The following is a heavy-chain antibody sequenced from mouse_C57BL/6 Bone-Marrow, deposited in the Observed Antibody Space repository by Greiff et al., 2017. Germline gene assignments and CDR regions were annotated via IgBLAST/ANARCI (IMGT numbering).Heavy chain of an antibody. V-gene: IGHV1-55*01. J-gene: IGHJ1*03. CDR2: IYPGSGST. D-gene: IGHD2-5*01. CDR3: ARPYYSNYWYFDV. CDR1: GYTFTSYW. Sequence: QVQLKQPGAELVKPGASVKMSCKASGYTFTSYWITWVKQRPGQGLEWIGDIYPGSGSTNYNEKFKSKATLTVDTSSSTAHMQLSSLTSEDSAVYYCARPYYSNYWYFDVWGTGTTVTVSS.